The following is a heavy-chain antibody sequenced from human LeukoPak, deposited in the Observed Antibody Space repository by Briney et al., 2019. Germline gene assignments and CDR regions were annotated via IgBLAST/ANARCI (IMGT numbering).Heavy chain of an antibody. V-gene: IGHV1-2*02. Sequence: GASVKVSCKASGNTFTDYYMHWVRQAPGLGLEWMGWINPNSGGTNYAQKFQGSITMTRDTSISTAYMELSSLRSDDTAVYYCARDSDCSGENCYEYFQHWGQGTLVTVSS. CDR2: INPNSGGT. D-gene: IGHD2-15*01. J-gene: IGHJ1*01. CDR3: ARDSDCSGENCYEYFQH. CDR1: GNTFTDYY.